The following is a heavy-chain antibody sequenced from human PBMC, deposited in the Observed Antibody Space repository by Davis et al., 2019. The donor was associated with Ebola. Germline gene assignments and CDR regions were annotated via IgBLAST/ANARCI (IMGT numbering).Heavy chain of an antibody. V-gene: IGHV4-59*03. J-gene: IGHJ4*02. CDR1: DGSISSHY. D-gene: IGHD3-10*01. CDR3: SERGSSV. CDR2: IYYTGNA. Sequence: PSETLSLTCTVSDGSISSHYWNWFRQPPGKGLEWIGSIYYTGNAYYNSSLASRAAISVDTSKNQFSLKLTSVTAADTAMYYCSERGSSVWGQGTLVTVSS.